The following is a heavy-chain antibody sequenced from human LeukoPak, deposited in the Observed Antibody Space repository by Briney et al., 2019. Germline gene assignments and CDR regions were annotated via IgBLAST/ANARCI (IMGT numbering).Heavy chain of an antibody. J-gene: IGHJ4*02. CDR2: IYYSGST. V-gene: IGHV4-59*01. CDR1: GGSISSYY. CDR3: ARTYYYDSRLERYYFDY. D-gene: IGHD3-22*01. Sequence: SETLSLTCTVSGGSISSYYWSWIRQPPGKGLEWIGYIYYSGSTNYNPSLKSRVTISVDTSKNQFSLKLSSVTAVDTAVYYCARTYYYDSRLERYYFDYWGQGTLVTVSS.